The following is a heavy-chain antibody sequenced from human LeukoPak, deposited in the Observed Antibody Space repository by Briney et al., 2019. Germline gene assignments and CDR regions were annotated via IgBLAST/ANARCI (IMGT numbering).Heavy chain of an antibody. J-gene: IGHJ5*02. D-gene: IGHD3-16*01. CDR3: ARCPMYYGKWFDP. CDR2: INPNSGGT. CDR1: GYTFTGYY. V-gene: IGHV1-2*02. Sequence: ASVKVSCKASGYTFTGYYMHRVRQAPGQGLEWMGWINPNSGGTNYAQKFQGRVTMTRDTSTSTVYMELSSLRSEDTAVYYCARCPMYYGKWFDPWGQGTLVTVSS.